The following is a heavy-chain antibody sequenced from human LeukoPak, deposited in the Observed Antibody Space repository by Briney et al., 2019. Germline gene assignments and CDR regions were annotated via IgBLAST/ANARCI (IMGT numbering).Heavy chain of an antibody. CDR1: GGSISSYY. D-gene: IGHD1-26*01. J-gene: IGHJ4*02. Sequence: SETLSLTCTASGGSISSYYWNWIRQHPGKGLEWIGFTSYSEGTYYNPSLMSRITISVDRSQNQFSLKMRDVTAADTAVYFCAAADWESFYFDSWGQGALVAVSS. CDR3: AAADWESFYFDS. V-gene: IGHV4-59*06. CDR2: TSYSEGT.